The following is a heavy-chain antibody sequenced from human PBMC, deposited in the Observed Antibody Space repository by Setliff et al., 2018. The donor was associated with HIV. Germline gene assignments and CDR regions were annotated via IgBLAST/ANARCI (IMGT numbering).Heavy chain of an antibody. V-gene: IGHV4-39*02. J-gene: IGHJ5*02. CDR1: GGSVTSSGFH. D-gene: IGHD1-26*01. CDR3: ARGFGSLDP. Sequence: SETLSLTCTVSGGSVTSSGFHWGWIRQPPGKALELIGSIYYTGSTYYNPSLKSQVTMSVDTSKNRFSLNLRSVTAADTAVYYCARGFGSLDPWGKGTLVTVSS. CDR2: IYYTGST.